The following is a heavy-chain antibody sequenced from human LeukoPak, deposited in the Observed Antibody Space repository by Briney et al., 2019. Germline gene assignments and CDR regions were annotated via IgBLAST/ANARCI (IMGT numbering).Heavy chain of an antibody. CDR2: IYYSGST. Sequence: TPSETLSLTCTASGGSISSSSYYWGWMRQPPGKGLEWIGSIYYSGSTYYNPSLNRRVTISVDTTNNQFSLKLSSVTAADTAEYYFARDSPGVRAYYDILTGYYKGLVRNNNGFDPWGQGTLVTVSS. J-gene: IGHJ5*02. CDR1: GGSISSSSYY. D-gene: IGHD3-9*01. CDR3: ARDSPGVRAYYDILTGYYKGLVRNNNGFDP. V-gene: IGHV4-39*07.